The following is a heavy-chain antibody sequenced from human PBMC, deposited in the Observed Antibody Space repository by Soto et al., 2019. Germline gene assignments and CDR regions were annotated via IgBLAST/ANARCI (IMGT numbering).Heavy chain of an antibody. CDR1: GFTFSSYG. D-gene: IGHD6-13*01. Sequence: GGSLRLSCAASGFTFSSYGMHWVRQAPGKGLEWVAVIWYDGSNKYYADSVKGRFTISRDNSKNTLYLQMNSLRAEDTAVYYCARDRSSSSAGVLNFLDYWGQGTLVTVSS. CDR2: IWYDGSNK. J-gene: IGHJ4*02. V-gene: IGHV3-33*01. CDR3: ARDRSSSSAGVLNFLDY.